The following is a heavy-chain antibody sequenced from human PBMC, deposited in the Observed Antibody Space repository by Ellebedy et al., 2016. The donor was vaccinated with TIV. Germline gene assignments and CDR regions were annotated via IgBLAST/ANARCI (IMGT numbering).Heavy chain of an antibody. CDR1: GFTFSSYA. CDR2: ISYDGSNK. Sequence: GESLKISCAASGFTFSSYAMHWVRQAPGKGLEWVAVISYDGSNKYYADSVKGRFTISRDNSKNTLYLQMNSLRAEDTAVYYCARDPLEFGSGWYEVDYWGQGTLVTVSS. J-gene: IGHJ4*02. D-gene: IGHD6-19*01. V-gene: IGHV3-30*01. CDR3: ARDPLEFGSGWYEVDY.